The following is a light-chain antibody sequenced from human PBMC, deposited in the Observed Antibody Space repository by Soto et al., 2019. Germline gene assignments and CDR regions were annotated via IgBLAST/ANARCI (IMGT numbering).Light chain of an antibody. CDR3: QQYDNLPTA. J-gene: IGKJ4*01. Sequence: DIQVTQSPPTLSASVGDRVTITCRASQTISTWMAWYQQKPGKAPKLLVYDASNLETGVPSRFSGSGSGTDFTFTISSLQPEDIATYYCQQYDNLPTAFGGGTKVEIK. CDR1: QTISTW. V-gene: IGKV1-33*01. CDR2: DAS.